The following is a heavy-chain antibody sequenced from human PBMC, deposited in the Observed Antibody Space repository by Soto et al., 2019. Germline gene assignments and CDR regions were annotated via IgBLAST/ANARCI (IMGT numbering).Heavy chain of an antibody. D-gene: IGHD6-19*01. CDR3: ARDRIAVAGNFDY. CDR2: ISYDGSNK. V-gene: IGHV3-30-3*01. J-gene: IGHJ4*02. Sequence: ASECTCINYAMRWIRQDPGKGLEWVAVISYDGSNKYYADSVKGRFTISRDNSKNTLYLQMNSLRAEDTAVYYCARDRIAVAGNFDYWGQGTLVTVSS. CDR1: ECTCINYA.